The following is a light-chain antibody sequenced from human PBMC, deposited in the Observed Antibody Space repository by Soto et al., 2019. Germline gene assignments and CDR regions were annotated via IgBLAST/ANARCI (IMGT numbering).Light chain of an antibody. CDR1: QSVARN. CDR2: DAS. CDR3: QQYDYWPPIT. J-gene: IGKJ4*01. Sequence: EIVLTQSPATLSVSPGERVTLSCRASQSVARNLAWYQEKPAQVPRLLIYDASTRATGVPARFSGSGSGTQFTLTISSLQSEDFAVYYCQQYDYWPPITFGGGTKVDIK. V-gene: IGKV3D-15*01.